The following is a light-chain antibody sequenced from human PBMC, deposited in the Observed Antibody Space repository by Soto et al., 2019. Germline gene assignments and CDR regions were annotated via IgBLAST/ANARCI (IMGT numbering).Light chain of an antibody. J-gene: IGKJ5*01. CDR2: GAP. V-gene: IGKV3-15*01. CDR3: QHYNNWPPSVT. CDR1: HSVSSN. Sequence: EIVMTQSPATLSVSPGERATVSCRASHSVSSNLAWYQHKPGQAPRLLMYGAPTRATDIPARFRGSGSGTEFTLTITNLQTEDFAVYYCQHYNNWPPSVTFGQGTRLEIK.